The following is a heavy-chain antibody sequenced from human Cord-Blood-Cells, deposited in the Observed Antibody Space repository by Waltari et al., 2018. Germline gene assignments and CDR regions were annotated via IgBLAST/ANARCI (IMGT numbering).Heavy chain of an antibody. CDR3: SIYDSSGYYFDY. D-gene: IGHD3-22*01. V-gene: IGHV4-39*01. CDR2: IYYSGST. CDR1: GGSISSSSYY. Sequence: QLQLQESGPGLVKPSETLSLTCTVSGGSISSSSYYWSWIRPPPGKGLEWIGSIYYSGSTYYNPSLKSRVTISVDTSKNQFSLKLSSVTAADTAVYYCSIYDSSGYYFDYWGQGTLVTVSS. J-gene: IGHJ4*02.